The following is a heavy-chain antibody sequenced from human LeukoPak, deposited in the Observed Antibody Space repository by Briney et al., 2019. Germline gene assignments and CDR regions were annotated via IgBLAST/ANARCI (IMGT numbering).Heavy chain of an antibody. CDR1: GFTFSSYW. J-gene: IGHJ4*02. CDR3: ARALYYYDSSGLEY. D-gene: IGHD3-22*01. Sequence: GGSLRLSCAASGFTFSSYWMSWVRQAPGKGLEWVANIKQDGSEKYYVDSVKGRFTISRDNAKNSLYLQMNRLRAEDTAVYYCARALYYYDSSGLEYWGQGTLVTVSS. CDR2: IKQDGSEK. V-gene: IGHV3-7*01.